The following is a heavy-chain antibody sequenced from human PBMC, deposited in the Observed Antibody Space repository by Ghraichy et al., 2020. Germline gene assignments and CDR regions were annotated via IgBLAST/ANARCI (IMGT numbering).Heavy chain of an antibody. D-gene: IGHD3-22*01. Sequence: GGSLRLSCAASGFTFSSYAMSWVRQAPGKGLEWVSAISGSGGSTYYADSVKGRFTISRDNSKNTLYLQMNSLRAEDTAVYYCAKVIRHDSSPLTDDAFDIWGQGTMVTVSS. V-gene: IGHV3-23*01. CDR3: AKVIRHDSSPLTDDAFDI. CDR2: ISGSGGST. CDR1: GFTFSSYA. J-gene: IGHJ3*02.